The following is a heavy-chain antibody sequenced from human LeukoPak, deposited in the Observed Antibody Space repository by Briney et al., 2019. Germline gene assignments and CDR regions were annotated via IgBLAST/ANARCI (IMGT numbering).Heavy chain of an antibody. D-gene: IGHD6-19*01. Sequence: PGGSLRLSCAASGFTFDDYGMSWVRQAPGKGLEWVSGINWSGGRTGYAYSVKGRFTISRDNAKNSLYLQMNSLRAEDTALYYCARRSNSGWNLDYWGQGTLVTVSS. V-gene: IGHV3-20*04. CDR1: GFTFDDYG. CDR3: ARRSNSGWNLDY. J-gene: IGHJ4*02. CDR2: INWSGGRT.